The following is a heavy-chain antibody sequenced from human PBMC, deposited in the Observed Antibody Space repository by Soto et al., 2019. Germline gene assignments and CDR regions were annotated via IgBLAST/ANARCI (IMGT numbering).Heavy chain of an antibody. CDR3: ARAATYDFWSGYYNYGMDV. Sequence: TLSLTCTVSGGSISSGGYYWSWIRQHPGKGLEWIGYIYYSGSTYYNPSLKSRVTISVDTSKNQFSLKLSSVTDADTAVYYCARAATYDFWSGYYNYGMDVWGQGTTVTVSS. CDR1: GGSISSGGYY. CDR2: IYYSGST. J-gene: IGHJ6*02. V-gene: IGHV4-31*03. D-gene: IGHD3-3*01.